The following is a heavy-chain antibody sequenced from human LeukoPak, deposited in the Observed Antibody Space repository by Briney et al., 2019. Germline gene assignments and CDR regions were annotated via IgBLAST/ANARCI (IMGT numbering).Heavy chain of an antibody. Sequence: GGSLRLSCAASGFTFSSYTMNWVRQAPGKGLEWVSSISSSSSYIYYADSVKGRFTISRDNAKNSLYLQMNSLRAEDTALYYCARAGLYNWNYEGTTYFDFWGQGTLVTVSA. D-gene: IGHD1-7*01. CDR3: ARAGLYNWNYEGTTYFDF. V-gene: IGHV3-21*04. CDR2: ISSSSSYI. CDR1: GFTFSSYT. J-gene: IGHJ4*02.